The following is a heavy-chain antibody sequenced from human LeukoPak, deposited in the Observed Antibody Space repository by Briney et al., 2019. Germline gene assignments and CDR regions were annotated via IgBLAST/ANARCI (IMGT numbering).Heavy chain of an antibody. CDR3: AGARTYYYAMDV. Sequence: GGSLRLSCVASGFTFSSYSMNWVRQAPGKGLEWVSYISSGSSTTYYVDSVKGRFTISRDNAKNSQYLQMNSLRDEDTAVYYCAGARTYYYAMDVWGQGTTVTVSS. CDR2: ISSGSSTT. V-gene: IGHV3-48*02. CDR1: GFTFSSYS. J-gene: IGHJ6*02.